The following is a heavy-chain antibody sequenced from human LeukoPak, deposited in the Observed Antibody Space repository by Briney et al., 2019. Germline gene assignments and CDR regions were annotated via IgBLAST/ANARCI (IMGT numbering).Heavy chain of an antibody. CDR3: TRDVASRNWFDP. V-gene: IGHV3-33*01. Sequence: PGSSLRLSCAASGFTFSNYRMHWLRQAPGKALEWVAFIWYDGSNKYYADSVKGRFTISRDNSKNTLFLQMNSLRAEDTAVYYCTRDVASRNWFDPWGQGTLVTVSS. J-gene: IGHJ5*02. CDR2: IWYDGSNK. CDR1: GFTFSNYR.